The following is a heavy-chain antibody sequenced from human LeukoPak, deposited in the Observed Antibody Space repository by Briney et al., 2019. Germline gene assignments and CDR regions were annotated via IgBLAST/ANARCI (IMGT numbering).Heavy chain of an antibody. CDR2: IWDDVSKK. CDR1: GFIFSSYG. CDR3: ARDLGRGNTPFDY. V-gene: IGHV3-33*01. D-gene: IGHD3-16*01. J-gene: IGHJ4*02. Sequence: LAGGSLRLSCAASGFIFSSYGMHWVRQAPVKGLELVAVIWDDVSKKYYADSVKGRFTISRDNSKNTVYLQMNSLRAEDTALYYCARDLGRGNTPFDYWGQGTLVTVSS.